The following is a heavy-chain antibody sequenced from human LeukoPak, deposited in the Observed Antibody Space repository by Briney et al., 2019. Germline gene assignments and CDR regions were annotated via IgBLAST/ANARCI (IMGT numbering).Heavy chain of an antibody. Sequence: SETLSLTCIVSGDSFSSYQWSWVRQPAGKGLEWIGRISASGTTNSNPALKSRVTMSVDSSKKQFSLNLSSVTAADTAVYYCARAASGDAVDYYGSGRRFYSYYMDVWGKGTTVTVSS. J-gene: IGHJ6*03. CDR1: GDSFSSYQ. CDR3: ARAASGDAVDYYGSGRRFYSYYMDV. D-gene: IGHD3-10*01. V-gene: IGHV4-4*07. CDR2: ISASGTT.